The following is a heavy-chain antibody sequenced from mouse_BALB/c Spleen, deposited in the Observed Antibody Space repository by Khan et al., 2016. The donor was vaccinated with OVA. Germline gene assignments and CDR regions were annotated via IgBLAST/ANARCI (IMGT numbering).Heavy chain of an antibody. D-gene: IGHD1-1*01. CDR3: ARKNGSDFDY. CDR2: INPHIGET. V-gene: IGHV1-20*02. CDR1: GYSFTGYF. Sequence: EVQGVESGPELVKPGASVKISCKASGYSFTGYFMNWVMQSHGKSLEWIGRINPHIGETFYNQKFKGKATLTVDEYSSTVHMELRSLASEDSAVYYCARKNGSDFDYWGQGTTLTVSS. J-gene: IGHJ2*01.